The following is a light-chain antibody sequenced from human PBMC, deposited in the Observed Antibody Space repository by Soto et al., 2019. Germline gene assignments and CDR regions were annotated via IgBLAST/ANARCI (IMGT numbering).Light chain of an antibody. CDR1: RYDVGGYNY. Sequence: QSALTQPPSVSGSPGQSVTMSCTGTRYDVGGYNYVSWYQQHPGKAPKVIIYEVDKRPSGVSDRFSGSKSGYTASLTVSGLLPEDEADYFCCSYAGSNTLVFGGGTKVTVL. V-gene: IGLV2-8*01. CDR3: CSYAGSNTLV. J-gene: IGLJ2*01. CDR2: EVD.